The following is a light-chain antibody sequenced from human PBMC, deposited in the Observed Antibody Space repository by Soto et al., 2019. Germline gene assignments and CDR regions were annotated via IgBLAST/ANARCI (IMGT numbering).Light chain of an antibody. CDR3: SSYTSISTGV. CDR1: SNDVGAYNY. J-gene: IGLJ1*01. V-gene: IGLV2-14*01. CDR2: EVS. Sequence: QSVLTQPASVSGSPGQSITISCTGTSNDVGAYNYVSWYQQHPGKAPKLMIYEVSNRPSGVSNRFSGSKSGNTASLTISGLQAEDEADYYCSSYTSISTGVFGSGTKVTVL.